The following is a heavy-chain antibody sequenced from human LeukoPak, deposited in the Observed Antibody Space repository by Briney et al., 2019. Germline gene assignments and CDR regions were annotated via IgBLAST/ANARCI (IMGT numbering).Heavy chain of an antibody. D-gene: IGHD1-26*01. Sequence: GGSLRLSCAASGFTVSSNYMSWVRQAPGKGLEWVSVIYSGGSTYYADSVKGRFTISRDNSKNTLYLQMNSLRAEDTAVYYCARDSGIERRGLDPWGQGTLDTLSS. CDR1: GFTVSSNY. CDR3: ARDSGIERRGLDP. J-gene: IGHJ5*02. CDR2: IYSGGST. V-gene: IGHV3-66*02.